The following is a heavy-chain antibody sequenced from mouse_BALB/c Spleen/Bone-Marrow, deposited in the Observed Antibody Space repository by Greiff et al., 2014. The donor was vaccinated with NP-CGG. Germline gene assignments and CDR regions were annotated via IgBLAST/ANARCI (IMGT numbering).Heavy chain of an antibody. CDR1: GYTFTRYW. J-gene: IGHJ2*01. Sequence: VKLMESGAELLKPGTSVKLSCKASGYTFTRYWMHWVKQRPGQGLEWIGELNPSNGHTNYNGKFKNKATVTVDKSSSTAYMQLSSLTSEDSAVYYCARMITTRGFDYWGQGTTLTVPS. CDR2: LNPSNGHT. D-gene: IGHD2-4*01. V-gene: IGHV1S81*02. CDR3: ARMITTRGFDY.